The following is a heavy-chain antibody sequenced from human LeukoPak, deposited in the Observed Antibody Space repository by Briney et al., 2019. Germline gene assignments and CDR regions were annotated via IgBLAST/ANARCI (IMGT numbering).Heavy chain of an antibody. CDR3: ARGRVVGATTPYDAFDI. CDR1: GFTFSSYS. V-gene: IGHV3-21*01. Sequence: GGSLRLSCAASGFTFSSYSMNWVRQAPGKGLEWVSSISSSSSYIYYADSVKGRFTISRDNAKNSLYLQMNSLRAEDTAVYYCARGRVVGATTPYDAFDIWGQGTMVTVSS. CDR2: ISSSSSYI. J-gene: IGHJ3*02. D-gene: IGHD1-26*01.